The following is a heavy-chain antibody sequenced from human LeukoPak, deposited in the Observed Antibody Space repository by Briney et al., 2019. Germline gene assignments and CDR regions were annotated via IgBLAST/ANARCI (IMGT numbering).Heavy chain of an antibody. Sequence: SETLSLTCTVSGGSISSSNWWSWVRRPPGKGLEWIGEIYHSGSTNYNPSLKSRVTISVDKSKNQFSLQLNSVTPEDTAVYYCAREAIVRYQLLIDYWGQGTLVTVSS. CDR2: IYHSGST. V-gene: IGHV4-4*02. CDR1: GGSISSSNW. J-gene: IGHJ4*02. D-gene: IGHD2-2*01. CDR3: AREAIVRYQLLIDY.